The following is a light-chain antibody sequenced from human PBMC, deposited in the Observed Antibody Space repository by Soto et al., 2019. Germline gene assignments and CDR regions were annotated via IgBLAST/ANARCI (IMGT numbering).Light chain of an antibody. Sequence: QSALTQPASVSGSPGQSIAISSTGTSSDVGGYNYVSWYQQHPGKAPKLIIYDVSNRPSGVSNRLSGSKSGNTASLTISGLQAEDEADYYSSSYTSSSTVVFGGGTKLTVL. J-gene: IGLJ2*01. CDR1: SSDVGGYNY. CDR3: SSYTSSSTVV. V-gene: IGLV2-14*03. CDR2: DVS.